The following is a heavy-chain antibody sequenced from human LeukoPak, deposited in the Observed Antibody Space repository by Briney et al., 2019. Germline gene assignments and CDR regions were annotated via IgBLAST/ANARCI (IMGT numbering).Heavy chain of an antibody. Sequence: ASVKVSCKASGYTFTSYAMHWVRQAPGQRLEWMGWSNAGNGNTKYSQEFQGWVTMTRDTSISTAYMELSRLRSDDTAVYYCARGPPYYYYGMDVWGQGTTVTVSS. J-gene: IGHJ6*02. CDR2: SNAGNGNT. CDR3: ARGPPYYYYGMDV. V-gene: IGHV1-3*02. CDR1: GYTFTSYA.